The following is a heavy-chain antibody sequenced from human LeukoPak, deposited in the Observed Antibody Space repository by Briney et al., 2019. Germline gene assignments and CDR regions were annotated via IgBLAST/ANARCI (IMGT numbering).Heavy chain of an antibody. V-gene: IGHV3-66*01. Sequence: GGSLRLSCLVSGFTVSSNYMNWVRQTPGKGLEWVSVIYSGGTTKYADSVKGRFTIYRDTSKNTLYLQMNSLKVEDTAVYYCASKLTTGSWGQGTLVTVSS. D-gene: IGHD4-17*01. CDR1: GFTVSSNY. J-gene: IGHJ5*02. CDR3: ASKLTTGS. CDR2: IYSGGTT.